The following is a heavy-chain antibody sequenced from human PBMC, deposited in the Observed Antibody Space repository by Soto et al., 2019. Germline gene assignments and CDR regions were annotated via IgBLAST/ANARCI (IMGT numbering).Heavy chain of an antibody. CDR3: ARQRTTVVTQAYFDH. V-gene: IGHV4-39*01. D-gene: IGHD2-21*02. CDR2: IYYSGRT. Sequence: SETLSLTCIVSGESISSSSYYWGWIRQPPGKGLEWIGSIYYSGRTYYNPSFKSRVTISIDTSKNQFSLKLSSVTATDTAVYYCARQRTTVVTQAYFDHWGQGALVTVSP. CDR1: GESISSSSYY. J-gene: IGHJ4*02.